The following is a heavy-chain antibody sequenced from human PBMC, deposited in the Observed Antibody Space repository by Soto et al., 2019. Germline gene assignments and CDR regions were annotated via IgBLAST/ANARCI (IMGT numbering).Heavy chain of an antibody. CDR3: ARDRRIAALHYYYGMDV. CDR2: IWYDGSNK. D-gene: IGHD6-6*01. Sequence: HPGGSLRLSCAASGFTFSSYGMHWVRQAPGKGLEWVAVIWYDGSNKYYADSVKGRFTISRDNSKNTLYLQMNSLRAEDTAVYYCARDRRIAALHYYYGMDVWGQGTTVTVSS. CDR1: GFTFSSYG. V-gene: IGHV3-33*01. J-gene: IGHJ6*02.